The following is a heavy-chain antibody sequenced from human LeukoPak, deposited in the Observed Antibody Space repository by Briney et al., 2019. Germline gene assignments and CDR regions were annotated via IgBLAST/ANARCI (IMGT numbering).Heavy chain of an antibody. CDR1: GGSFSGYY. CDR2: INHSGST. CDR3: ARDFSLWFGESTY. Sequence: SETLSLTCAVYGGSFSGYYWSWIRQPPGKGLEWIGEINHSGSTNYNPSLKSRVTISVDTSKNQFSLKLSSVTAADTAVYYCARDFSLWFGESTYWGQGTLVTVSS. D-gene: IGHD3-10*01. V-gene: IGHV4-34*01. J-gene: IGHJ4*02.